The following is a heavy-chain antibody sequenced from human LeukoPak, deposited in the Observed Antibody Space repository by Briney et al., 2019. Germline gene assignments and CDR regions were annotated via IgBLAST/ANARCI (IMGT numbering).Heavy chain of an antibody. CDR1: GGSISSYY. Sequence: SETLSLTCTVSGGSISSYYWSWIRQPPGKGLEWIGYIYYSGSTNYNPSLKSRVTISVDTSKNQFSLKLSSVTAAGTAVYYCARDYWGSSWYGGAFDIWGQGTMVTVSS. CDR3: ARDYWGSSWYGGAFDI. J-gene: IGHJ3*02. CDR2: IYYSGST. D-gene: IGHD6-13*01. V-gene: IGHV4-59*01.